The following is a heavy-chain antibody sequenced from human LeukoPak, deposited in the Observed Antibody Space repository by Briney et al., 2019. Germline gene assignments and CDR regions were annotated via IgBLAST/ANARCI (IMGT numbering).Heavy chain of an antibody. D-gene: IGHD4-23*01. Sequence: GGSLRLSCAASGFPLEVYAMLWVRQAPGKGVECVSGISWFSGSIGYADSVKGRFTISRDNATNSLYLQMNSLRAEDMALYYCAKDIGMKAGGYFDYWGQGTLVTVSS. V-gene: IGHV3-9*03. CDR3: AKDIGMKAGGYFDY. CDR1: GFPLEVYA. CDR2: ISWFSGSI. J-gene: IGHJ4*02.